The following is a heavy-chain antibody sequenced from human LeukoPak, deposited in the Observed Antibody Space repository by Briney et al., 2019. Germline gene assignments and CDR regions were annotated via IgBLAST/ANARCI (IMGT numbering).Heavy chain of an antibody. V-gene: IGHV3-23*01. CDR2: ISGSGDST. Sequence: PGGSLRPSCEASGFTFSNYAMTWVRQAPGKGLEWVSGISGSGDSTYYADSVKGRFTISRDNSKNTLYLQMNSLRAEDTAVYSCTRTRGCSSTSCYADYWGQGTLVTVSS. CDR3: TRTRGCSSTSCYADY. D-gene: IGHD2-2*01. J-gene: IGHJ4*02. CDR1: GFTFSNYA.